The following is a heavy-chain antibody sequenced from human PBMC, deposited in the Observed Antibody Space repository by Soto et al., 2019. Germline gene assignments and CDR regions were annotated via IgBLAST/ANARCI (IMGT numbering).Heavy chain of an antibody. D-gene: IGHD1-26*01. CDR1: GYTFTSYG. CDR2: ISAYNGNT. Sequence: GASGKVSCKASGYTFTSYGISWVRQAPGQGLEWMGWISAYNGNTNYAQKLQGRVTMTTDTSTSTAYMELRSLRSDDTAVYYCAREYIVGATKGFDYWGQGTLVTVSS. V-gene: IGHV1-18*01. J-gene: IGHJ4*02. CDR3: AREYIVGATKGFDY.